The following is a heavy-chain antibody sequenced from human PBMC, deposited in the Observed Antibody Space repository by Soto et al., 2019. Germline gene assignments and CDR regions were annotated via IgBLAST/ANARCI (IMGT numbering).Heavy chain of an antibody. D-gene: IGHD1-26*01. V-gene: IGHV1-8*01. J-gene: IGHJ4*02. CDR2: MQPSSGRT. Sequence: VKVSCKASGYSFTSLDINWVRQTTGQGLEWMGWMQPSSGRTGYAQKFQGRVTMTRDTSINTAYMELSSLTSDDTAFYYCARGVTAGVDYWGQGTLVTVSS. CDR3: ARGVTAGVDY. CDR1: GYSFTSLD.